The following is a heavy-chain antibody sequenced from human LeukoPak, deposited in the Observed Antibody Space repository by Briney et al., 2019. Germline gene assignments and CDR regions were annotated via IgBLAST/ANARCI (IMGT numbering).Heavy chain of an antibody. J-gene: IGHJ3*02. CDR2: IWYDGSNK. Sequence: PGRSLRLSCAASGFTFSSYGMHWVRQAPGKGLEWVAVIWYDGSNKYYADSVKGRFTISRDNSKNTLYLQMNSLRAEDTVVYYCARDRVAAASWDDAFDIWGQGTMVTVSS. CDR1: GFTFSSYG. CDR3: ARDRVAAASWDDAFDI. V-gene: IGHV3-33*01. D-gene: IGHD6-13*01.